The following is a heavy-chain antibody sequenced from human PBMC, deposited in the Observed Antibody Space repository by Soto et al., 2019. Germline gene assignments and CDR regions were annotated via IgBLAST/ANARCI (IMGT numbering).Heavy chain of an antibody. CDR3: VRDVAAVGTDWFDP. Sequence: PLSLTCSLSGVAISRGGNYWGWFRQHTGKGLEWIGYMHYDGSTFHNPSLQSRVTISSDTSKNQFSLKVTSVTAADTAVYYCVRDVAAVGTDWFDPWGQGTLVTVSS. J-gene: IGHJ5*02. CDR1: GVAISRGGNY. V-gene: IGHV4-31*03. CDR2: MHYDGST. D-gene: IGHD6-13*01.